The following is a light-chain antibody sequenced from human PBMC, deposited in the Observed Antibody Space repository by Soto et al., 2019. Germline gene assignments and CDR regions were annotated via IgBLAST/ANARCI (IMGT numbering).Light chain of an antibody. V-gene: IGLV2-14*01. CDR3: SSYTRSSTRV. CDR1: TSDVGGYNY. CDR2: EVS. Sequence: QSDLTQPASVSGSPGQSITISCTGTTSDVGGYNYVSWYQQHPGKAPKLMIYEVSNRPAGVSNRFSGSKSGNKASLTSSGLQAEDEGDYYCSSYTRSSTRVFGGGTQLTVL. J-gene: IGLJ3*02.